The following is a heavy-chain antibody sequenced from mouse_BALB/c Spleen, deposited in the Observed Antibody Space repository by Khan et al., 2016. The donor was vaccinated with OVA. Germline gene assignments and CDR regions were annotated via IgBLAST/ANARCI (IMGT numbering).Heavy chain of an antibody. J-gene: IGHJ2*01. Sequence: QLEESGPGLVKPSQSLSLTCTVTGYSITSDYAWNWIRQFPGNKLEWMGYISYSGRTSYNPSLKSRISITRDTSKTQFFLQLNSVTTEDTATYYCARSVTITTVVATDFDYWGQGTTLTVSS. D-gene: IGHD1-1*01. CDR1: GYSITSDYA. V-gene: IGHV3-2*02. CDR3: ARSVTITTVVATDFDY. CDR2: ISYSGRT.